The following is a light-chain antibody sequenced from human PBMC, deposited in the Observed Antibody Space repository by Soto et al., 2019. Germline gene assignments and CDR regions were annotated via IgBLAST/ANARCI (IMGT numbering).Light chain of an antibody. CDR2: GNS. Sequence: QSVLTQPPSVSGAPGQSVTISCTGSSSNIGAANDVHWYQQLPGVAPKLLIYGNSNRPSGVPDRFSGSKSGTSASLAITGLQAEDEADYYCQSYDSSLTVVVFGGGTKLTVL. CDR3: QSYDSSLTVVV. V-gene: IGLV1-40*01. CDR1: SSNIGAAND. J-gene: IGLJ2*01.